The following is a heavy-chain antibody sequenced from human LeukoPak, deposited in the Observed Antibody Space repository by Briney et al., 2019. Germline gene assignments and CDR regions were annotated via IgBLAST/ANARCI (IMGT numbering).Heavy chain of an antibody. Sequence: GGSLRLSCAASGFTFSSYAMGWVRQAPGKGLEWVSAITASGGNTYYADSVKGRFTISRDNSKNTLYLQMNSLRAEDTAVYYCANFGTRRTYWGQGTLVTVSS. V-gene: IGHV3-23*01. CDR1: GFTFSSYA. D-gene: IGHD3-10*01. CDR2: ITASGGNT. J-gene: IGHJ4*02. CDR3: ANFGTRRTY.